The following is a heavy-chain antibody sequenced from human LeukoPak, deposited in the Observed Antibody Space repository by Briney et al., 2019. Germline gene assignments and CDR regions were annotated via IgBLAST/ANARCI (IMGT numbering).Heavy chain of an antibody. V-gene: IGHV3-20*04. D-gene: IGHD4-23*01. J-gene: IGHJ5*02. CDR1: GFKFDDYG. CDR3: ARDDGGLPS. Sequence: GGSLRLSCAASGFKFDDYGMSWVRRAPGKGLEWVSGLNWNGGSTGYADSVKGRFTISRDNAKSSLYLQMNSVRAEDTALYYCARDDGGLPSWGQGTLVTVSS. CDR2: LNWNGGST.